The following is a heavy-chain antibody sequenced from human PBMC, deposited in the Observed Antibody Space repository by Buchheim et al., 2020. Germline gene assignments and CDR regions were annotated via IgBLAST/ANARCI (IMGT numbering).Heavy chain of an antibody. CDR3: AVGGRYSYGYGEFDY. CDR1: GFTFSSYG. Sequence: QVQLVESGGGVVQPGRSLRLSCAASGFTFSSYGMHWVRQAPGKGLEWVAVISYDGSNKYYADSVKGRFTISRDNSKNTLYLQMNSLRAEDTAAYYCAVGGRYSYGYGEFDYWGQGTL. V-gene: IGHV3-30*03. J-gene: IGHJ4*02. D-gene: IGHD5-18*01. CDR2: ISYDGSNK.